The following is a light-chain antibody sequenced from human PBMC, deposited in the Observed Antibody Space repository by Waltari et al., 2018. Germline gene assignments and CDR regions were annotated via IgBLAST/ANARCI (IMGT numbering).Light chain of an antibody. V-gene: IGKV1-12*01. CDR3: QQANSFVPLT. CDR2: GAS. J-gene: IGKJ4*01. Sequence: DIQMTQSPSSVFASVGDRVTLPCRASQDINNFLAWYQQKPGKAPYLLIYGASVLQSGVPARFSGSGSRTNFTLTINSLQPEDFATYFCQQANSFVPLTFGGGTRVQIK. CDR1: QDINNF.